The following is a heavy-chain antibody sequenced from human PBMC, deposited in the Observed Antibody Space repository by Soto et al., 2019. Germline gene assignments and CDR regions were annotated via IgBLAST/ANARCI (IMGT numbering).Heavy chain of an antibody. D-gene: IGHD2-15*01. V-gene: IGHV3-23*01. CDR2: ISGSGGST. CDR1: GFTFSSYA. J-gene: IGHJ3*02. CDR3: ARAFGYCSGGSCYSFYAFDI. Sequence: GGSLRLSCAASGFTFSSYAMSWVRQAPGKGLEWVSAISGSGGSTYYADSVKGRFTISRDNSKNTLYLQMNSLRAEDTAVYYCARAFGYCSGGSCYSFYAFDIWGQGTMVTVSS.